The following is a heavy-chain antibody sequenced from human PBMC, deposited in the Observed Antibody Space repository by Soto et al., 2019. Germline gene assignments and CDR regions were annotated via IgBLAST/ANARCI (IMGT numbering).Heavy chain of an antibody. Sequence: VASVKVSCKASGYTFTGYYMHWVRQAPGQGLEWMGWINPNSGGTNYAQKFQGWVTMTRDTSISTAYMELSRLRSDDTAVYYCARERSQQLGPHYYYGMDVWGQGTTVTVSS. V-gene: IGHV1-2*04. CDR2: INPNSGGT. CDR1: GYTFTGYY. J-gene: IGHJ6*02. D-gene: IGHD6-13*01. CDR3: ARERSQQLGPHYYYGMDV.